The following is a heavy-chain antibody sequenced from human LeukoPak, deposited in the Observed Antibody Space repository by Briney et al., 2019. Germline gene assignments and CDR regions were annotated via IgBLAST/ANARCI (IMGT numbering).Heavy chain of an antibody. Sequence: SQTLSLTCTVSGGSISSGDYYWSWIRQPPGKGLEWIGYIYYSGSTCYNPSLKSRVTISVDTSKNQFSLKLSSVTAADTAVYYCARDNPRGDFWTNYYYGMDVWGQGTTVTVSS. J-gene: IGHJ6*02. D-gene: IGHD3-3*01. CDR1: GGSISSGDYY. CDR3: ARDNPRGDFWTNYYYGMDV. CDR2: IYYSGST. V-gene: IGHV4-30-4*01.